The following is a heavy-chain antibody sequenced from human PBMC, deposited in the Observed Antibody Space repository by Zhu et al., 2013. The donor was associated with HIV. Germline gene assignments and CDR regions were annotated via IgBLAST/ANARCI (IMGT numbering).Heavy chain of an antibody. CDR3: ARDLGIAVAGNNDPFDY. Sequence: QVQLQESGPGLVKPSETLSLTCTVSGGSISSSSYYWGWIRQPPGKGLEWIGSIYYSGSTYYNPSLKSRVTISVDTSKNQFSLKLSSVTAADTAVYYCARDLGIAVAGNNDPFDYWGQGTLVT. CDR1: GGSISSSSYY. J-gene: IGHJ4*02. D-gene: IGHD6-19*01. V-gene: IGHV4-39*07. CDR2: IYYSGST.